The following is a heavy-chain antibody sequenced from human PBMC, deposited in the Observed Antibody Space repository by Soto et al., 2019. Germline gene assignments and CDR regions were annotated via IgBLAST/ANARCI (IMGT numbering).Heavy chain of an antibody. D-gene: IGHD2-15*01. CDR1: GFTFSSYA. CDR3: AREDIVVVVAAYKYYYYGMDV. J-gene: IGHJ6*02. Sequence: GGSLRLSCAASGFTFSSYAMHWVRQAPGKGLEWVAVISYDGSNKYYADSVKGRFTISRDNSKNTLYLQMNSLRAEETAVYYCAREDIVVVVAAYKYYYYGMDVWGQGTTVTVSS. CDR2: ISYDGSNK. V-gene: IGHV3-30-3*01.